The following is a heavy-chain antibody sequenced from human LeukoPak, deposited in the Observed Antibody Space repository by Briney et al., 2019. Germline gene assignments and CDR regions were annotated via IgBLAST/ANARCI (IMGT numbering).Heavy chain of an antibody. Sequence: GGSLRLSCAASGFTFSGYAMSWVRQAPGKGLEWVSAISGSGGSTYYADSVKGRFTISRDNSKNTLYLQINSLRAEDTAVYYCARDQPVQIGLFDYWGQGTLVTVSS. CDR1: GFTFSGYA. D-gene: IGHD1-1*01. CDR3: ARDQPVQIGLFDY. V-gene: IGHV3-23*01. J-gene: IGHJ4*02. CDR2: ISGSGGST.